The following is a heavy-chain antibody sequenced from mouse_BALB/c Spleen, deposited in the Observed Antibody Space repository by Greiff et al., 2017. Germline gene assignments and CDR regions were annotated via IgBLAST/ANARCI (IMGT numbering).Heavy chain of an antibody. CDR1: GFTFSSFG. CDR2: ISSGSSII. J-gene: IGHJ1*01. D-gene: IGHD1-1*01. V-gene: IGHV5-17*02. CDR3: ARDYGSSWYFDV. Sequence: EVQGVESGGGLVQPGGSRKLSCAASGFTFSSFGMHWVRQAPEKGLEWVAYISSGSSIIYYADTVKGRFTISRDNPKNTLFLQMTSLRSEDTAMYYCARDYGSSWYFDVWGAGTTVTVSS.